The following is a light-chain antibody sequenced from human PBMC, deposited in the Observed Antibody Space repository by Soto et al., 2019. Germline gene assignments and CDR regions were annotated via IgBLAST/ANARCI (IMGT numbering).Light chain of an antibody. J-gene: IGKJ2*01. CDR1: QGNNSY. CDR2: GAS. Sequence: IPLTQSPSSLSASVGDRVTISCRASQGNNSYVAWYQQKSGKTPKLLLYGASTLQTGVPSRFSGSGSGTDFILTISSLQPEDFGTYYCQQLTARRYAFGQGTRLESK. CDR3: QQLTARRYA. V-gene: IGKV1-9*01.